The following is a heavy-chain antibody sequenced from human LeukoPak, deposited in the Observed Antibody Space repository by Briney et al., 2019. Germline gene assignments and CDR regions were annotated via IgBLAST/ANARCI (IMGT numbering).Heavy chain of an antibody. CDR1: GFTFSSYG. J-gene: IGHJ4*02. Sequence: GGSLRLSCAASGFTFSSYGIHWVRQAPGKGLEWVAVIWYDGSNKYYADSVKGRFTISRDNSKNTLYPQMNSLRAEDTAVYYCAREWDYWGQGTLVTVSS. CDR2: IWYDGSNK. V-gene: IGHV3-33*01. CDR3: AREWDY.